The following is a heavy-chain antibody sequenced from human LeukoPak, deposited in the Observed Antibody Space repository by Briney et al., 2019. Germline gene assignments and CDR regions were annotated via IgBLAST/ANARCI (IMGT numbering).Heavy chain of an antibody. J-gene: IGHJ5*02. D-gene: IGHD3-22*01. V-gene: IGHV3-74*01. Sequence: GGSLRLSCAASGFTFSSYWMSWVRQAPGKGLEWVSRINPDGGTTAYADSVKGRFTISRDNAKNTVYLQMNSLRAEDTAVYYCARVLSGSWDWFDPWGQGTLVTVSS. CDR1: GFTFSSYW. CDR2: INPDGGTT. CDR3: ARVLSGSWDWFDP.